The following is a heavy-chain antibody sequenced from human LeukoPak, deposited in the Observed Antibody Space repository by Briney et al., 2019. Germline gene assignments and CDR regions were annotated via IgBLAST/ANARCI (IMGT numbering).Heavy chain of an antibody. CDR2: IGSSDSTT. J-gene: IGHJ4*02. CDR3: ARVGASGSYSTPFDY. D-gene: IGHD1-26*01. CDR1: GFIFNIYE. Sequence: GGSLRLSCVGSGFIFNIYEMNWVRQAPGKGLEWLSYIGSSDSTTHYADSVKGRFTISRDNAKNSLYLQMNSLRVEDTAVYHCARVGASGSYSTPFDYWGRGTLVTVSS. V-gene: IGHV3-48*03.